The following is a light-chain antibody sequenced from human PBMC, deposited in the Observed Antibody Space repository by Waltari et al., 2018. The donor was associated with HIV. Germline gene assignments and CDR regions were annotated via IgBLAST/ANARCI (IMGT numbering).Light chain of an antibody. CDR2: DAS. CDR3: QQYDNLPFT. Sequence: DIQMQQSPSSLSASVGDRVAITCQASQDISNYLNWYQQKPGKAPKLLIYDASNLETGVPSRFSGSGSGTDFTFTISSLQPEDIATYYCQQYDNLPFTFGPGTKVDIK. V-gene: IGKV1-33*01. CDR1: QDISNY. J-gene: IGKJ3*01.